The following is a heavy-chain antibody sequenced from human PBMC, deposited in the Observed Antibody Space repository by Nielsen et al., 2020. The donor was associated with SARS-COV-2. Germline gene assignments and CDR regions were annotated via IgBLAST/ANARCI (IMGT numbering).Heavy chain of an antibody. Sequence: SVKVSCKTSGYTFTDYYIHWVRQAPGQGLEWMGRINPYSGGTNYAQKFQGTVTMTRDASISTVYMELTSDDTAVYYCARARATIFGLVMSYGMDVWGQGTTVAVSS. CDR2: INPYSGGT. D-gene: IGHD3/OR15-3a*01. J-gene: IGHJ6*02. V-gene: IGHV1-2*06. CDR3: ARARATIFGLVMSYGMDV. CDR1: GYTFTDYY.